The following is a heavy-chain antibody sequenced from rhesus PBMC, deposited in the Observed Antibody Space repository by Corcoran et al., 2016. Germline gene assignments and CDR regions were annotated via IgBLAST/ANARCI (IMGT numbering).Heavy chain of an antibody. CDR1: GGAIRSLF. J-gene: IGHJ2*01. V-gene: IGHV4-173*01. Sequence: QVQLQESGPGLVKPSETLSLPCAVSGGAIRSLFLSWFRQPPGRGLEWIGRFSAVGWIIDYNPSLQSRVTLSLATSKNQFSLKMTSMIAADTAVYYCARAPPAANWFFDIWGPGTPITISS. CDR2: FSAVGWII. CDR3: ARAPPAANWFFDI. D-gene: IGHD6-25*01.